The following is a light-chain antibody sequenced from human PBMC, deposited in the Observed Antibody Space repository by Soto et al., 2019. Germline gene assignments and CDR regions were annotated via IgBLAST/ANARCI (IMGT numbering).Light chain of an antibody. CDR1: STDFESYNR. J-gene: IGLJ1*01. V-gene: IGLV2-18*01. Sequence: QSALTQPPSVSGSPGQSVTISCTGTSTDFESYNRVSWYQQPPGTAPKLMIYEVSKRPSGVPDRFSGSKSGNTASLTISGLQAADEADYYCSLYTSENAYVFGTGTKVTVL. CDR3: SLYTSENAYV. CDR2: EVS.